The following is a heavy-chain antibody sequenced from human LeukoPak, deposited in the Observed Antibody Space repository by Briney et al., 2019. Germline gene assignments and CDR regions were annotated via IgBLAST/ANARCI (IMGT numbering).Heavy chain of an antibody. D-gene: IGHD6-19*01. V-gene: IGHV4-59*01. Sequence: PSETLSLTCTVSGGSISSYYWSWIRQSPGKGLEWIGYIYSSGSTNYNPSLKSRVTISVDTSKNQFSLKLSSVTAADTAVYYCARAIVVAGKNYYYYGMDVWGQGTTVTVSS. J-gene: IGHJ6*02. CDR3: ARAIVVAGKNYYYYGMDV. CDR2: IYSSGST. CDR1: GGSISSYY.